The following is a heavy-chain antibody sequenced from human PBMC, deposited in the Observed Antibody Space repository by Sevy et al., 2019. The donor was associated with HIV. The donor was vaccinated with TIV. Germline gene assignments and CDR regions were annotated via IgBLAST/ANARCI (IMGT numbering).Heavy chain of an antibody. CDR3: PRTLGYCSGGRCPLDY. CDR2: IYPGDSDA. Sequence: GESLKISCKGSGYGFSSYWIAWVRQMPGRGLEWMGIIYPGDSDARYSPSFQGQVTISVDNSISTAYLQWSSLKASDTAMYYCPRTLGYCSGGRCPLDYWGQGTLVTVSS. V-gene: IGHV5-51*01. CDR1: GYGFSSYW. D-gene: IGHD2-15*01. J-gene: IGHJ4*02.